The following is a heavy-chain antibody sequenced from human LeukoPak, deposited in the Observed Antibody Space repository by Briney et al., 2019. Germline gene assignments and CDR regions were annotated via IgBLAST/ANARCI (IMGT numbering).Heavy chain of an antibody. D-gene: IGHD6-13*01. CDR1: GFTFSSYP. CDR2: FTGNDGRA. CDR3: ARGPGYSSSSGEAFDI. Sequence: PGGSLRLSCAASGFTFSSYPMTWVRQAPGKGLEWVSAFTGNDGRAYYADSVKGHFTISRDNSKNTLYLQMNSLRVEDTAVYYCARGPGYSSSSGEAFDIWGQGTMVTVSS. V-gene: IGHV3-23*01. J-gene: IGHJ3*02.